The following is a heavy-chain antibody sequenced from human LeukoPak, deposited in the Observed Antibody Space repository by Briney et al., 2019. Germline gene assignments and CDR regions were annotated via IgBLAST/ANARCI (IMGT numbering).Heavy chain of an antibody. J-gene: IGHJ6*02. CDR1: AFTVINIH. Sequence: YLRCTCSASAFTVINIHMVRDRHAPGMGLEWGSHISDDGTKKYYADSVKGRFTISRDNSKNTLYLQMNSLRAEDTAVYYCARDKKVEFYSSGNYHYYGMDVWGQGTTVTVSS. D-gene: IGHD3-10*01. V-gene: IGHV3-30-3*01. CDR2: ISDDGTKK. CDR3: ARDKKVEFYSSGNYHYYGMDV.